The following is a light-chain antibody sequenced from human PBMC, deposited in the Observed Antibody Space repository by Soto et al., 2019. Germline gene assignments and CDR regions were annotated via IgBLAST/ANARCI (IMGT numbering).Light chain of an antibody. V-gene: IGKV1-9*01. CDR1: QGISSY. CDR2: AAS. Sequence: IQLTQSTSSLSASVGDRVTITCRASQGISSYLAWYQQKPGKAPKLLIYAASTLQSGVPSRFSGSGSGTDFTLTISSLQPEDFATYYCQQLNSYPRTFGQGTKLEIK. CDR3: QQLNSYPRT. J-gene: IGKJ2*01.